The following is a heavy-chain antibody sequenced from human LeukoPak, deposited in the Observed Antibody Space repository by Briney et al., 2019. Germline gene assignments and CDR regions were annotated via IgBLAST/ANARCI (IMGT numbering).Heavy chain of an antibody. CDR1: GFTFSSYS. Sequence: QAGGSLRLSCAASGFTFSSYSMNWVRQAPGKGLEWVSYISSSSSTIYYADSVKGRFTISRDNSKNTLYLQMNSLRAEDTAVYYCAKDRAPGGYYYDSSPLIAEYFQHWGQGTLVTVSS. V-gene: IGHV3-48*01. D-gene: IGHD3-22*01. CDR2: ISSSSSTI. CDR3: AKDRAPGGYYYDSSPLIAEYFQH. J-gene: IGHJ1*01.